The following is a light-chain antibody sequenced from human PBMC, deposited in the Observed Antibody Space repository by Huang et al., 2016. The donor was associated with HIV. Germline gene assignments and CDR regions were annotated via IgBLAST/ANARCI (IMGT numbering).Light chain of an antibody. CDR3: QQSFSVPRT. V-gene: IGKV1-39*01. Sequence: DIQMTQSPPSLSASVGYRVTFTCRANQNITKSLNWYQQKPGKAPKLLIYTASTLESGVPSRFSGGVSGSRFTLNIGNLQPEDFATYYCQQSFSVPRTFG. CDR1: QNITKS. J-gene: IGKJ1*01. CDR2: TAS.